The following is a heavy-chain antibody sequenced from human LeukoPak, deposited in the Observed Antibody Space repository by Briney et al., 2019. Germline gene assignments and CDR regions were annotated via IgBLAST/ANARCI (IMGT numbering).Heavy chain of an antibody. CDR2: IYYSGST. Sequence: SETLSLTCTVPGGSMRNYYWSWIRQPPGKGLEWIGYIYYSGSTNYNPSLKSRVSISVDTSKNQFSLNLRSVTAADTAVYYCATTWAASGAQYFQHWGQGTLVTVSS. D-gene: IGHD2-15*01. J-gene: IGHJ1*01. V-gene: IGHV4-59*01. CDR1: GGSMRNYY. CDR3: ATTWAASGAQYFQH.